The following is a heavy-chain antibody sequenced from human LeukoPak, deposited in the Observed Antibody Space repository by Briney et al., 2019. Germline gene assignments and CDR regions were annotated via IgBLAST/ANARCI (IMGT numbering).Heavy chain of an antibody. V-gene: IGHV3-7*03. CDR2: IKQDGSEK. D-gene: IGHD3-9*01. Sequence: GGSLRLSCAASGFTFSSYWMSWVRQAPGKGLEWVANIKQDGSEKYYVDSVKGRFTISRDNAKNSLYLQMNSLRAEDTAVYYCARVDYPDEDFDWLSPYYFDYWGQGTLVTVSS. CDR3: ARVDYPDEDFDWLSPYYFDY. J-gene: IGHJ4*02. CDR1: GFTFSSYW.